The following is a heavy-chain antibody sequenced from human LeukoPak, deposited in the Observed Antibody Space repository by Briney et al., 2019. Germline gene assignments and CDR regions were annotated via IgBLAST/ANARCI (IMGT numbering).Heavy chain of an antibody. CDR1: GFIFTNHA. Sequence: PGGSLRLSCEVSGFIFTNHAMSWVRQAPGEGLEWVSSITGNGKNTYYADSLKGRFIISRDNSKNMVFLQMNSLRAEDTALYYCAKTDSGGSYLRFDYWGQGTLVTVSS. CDR2: ITGNGKNT. CDR3: AKTDSGGSYLRFDY. V-gene: IGHV3-23*01. D-gene: IGHD3-22*01. J-gene: IGHJ4*02.